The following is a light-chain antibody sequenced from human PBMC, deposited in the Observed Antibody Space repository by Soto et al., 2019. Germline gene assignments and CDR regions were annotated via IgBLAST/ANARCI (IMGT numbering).Light chain of an antibody. CDR1: QGISNY. CDR3: QKYNSVPWA. J-gene: IGKJ1*01. V-gene: IGKV1-27*01. Sequence: DIQMTQSPSSLSASVGDRVTIACRASQGISNYLAWYQQKPGKVPKLLIYAASTLQSGVPSRYSGSGSGTDFALTIISLQREEFATYYWQKYNSVPWAVGQGPKLQI. CDR2: AAS.